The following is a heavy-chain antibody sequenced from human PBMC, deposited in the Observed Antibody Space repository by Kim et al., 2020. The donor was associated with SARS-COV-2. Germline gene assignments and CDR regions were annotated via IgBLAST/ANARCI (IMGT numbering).Heavy chain of an antibody. D-gene: IGHD4-17*01. Sequence: NPTLKRRVTISVDTSKSRFSLKMSSVTAADTAVYYCARAFGVTTLDAFDIWGQGTMVTVSS. V-gene: IGHV4-39*07. CDR3: ARAFGVTTLDAFDI. J-gene: IGHJ3*02.